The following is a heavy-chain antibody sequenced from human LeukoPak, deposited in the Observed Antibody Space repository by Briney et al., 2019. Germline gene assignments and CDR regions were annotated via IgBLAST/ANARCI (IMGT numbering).Heavy chain of an antibody. V-gene: IGHV4-59*12. CDR2: TYYSGTT. CDR1: GGSISSYY. J-gene: IGHJ4*02. D-gene: IGHD5-18*01. Sequence: SETLSLTCTVSGGSISSYYWSWIRQPPGKGLEWIGYTYYSGTTNYNPSLKSRVTISVDTSKNQFSLKLSSVTAADTAVYYCARDTDTYSYGLGYWGQGTLVTVSS. CDR3: ARDTDTYSYGLGY.